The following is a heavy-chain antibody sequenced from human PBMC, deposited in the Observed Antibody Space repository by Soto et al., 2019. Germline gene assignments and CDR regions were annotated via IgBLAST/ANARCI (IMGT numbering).Heavy chain of an antibody. CDR1: GYTFTSYY. D-gene: IGHD2-8*01. CDR3: ARRGIDCHNGICYLQYHFDY. J-gene: IGHJ4*02. CDR2: INPSGGST. Sequence: ASVQVSCKASGYTFTSYYMHWVRQAPGQGLEWMGIINPSGGSTSYAQKLQGRVTMTRDTSTSTVYTELSSLRSEDTAVYYCARRGIDCHNGICYLQYHFDYWGQGTLATVSS. V-gene: IGHV1-46*01.